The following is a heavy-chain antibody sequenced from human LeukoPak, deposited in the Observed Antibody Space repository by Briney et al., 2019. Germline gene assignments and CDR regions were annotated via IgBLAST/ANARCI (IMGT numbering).Heavy chain of an antibody. CDR3: AKGVWLRFYYFDY. V-gene: IGHV3-23*01. Sequence: GGSLRLSCAASGFTFSSYAMSWVRQAPGKGLEWVSAISGSGGSTYYADSVKGRFTISRDNSKNTLYLQTNSLRAEDTAVYYCAKGVWLRFYYFDYWGQGALVTVSS. CDR1: GFTFSSYA. J-gene: IGHJ4*02. CDR2: ISGSGGST. D-gene: IGHD5-12*01.